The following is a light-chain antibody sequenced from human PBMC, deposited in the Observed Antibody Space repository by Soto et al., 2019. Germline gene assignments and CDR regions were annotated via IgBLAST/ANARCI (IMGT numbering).Light chain of an antibody. CDR2: LNSDGSH. Sequence: QLVLTQSPSASASLGASVKLTCTLSSGHSNYAIAWHQQQSEKGPRYLMKLNSDGSHSKGDVIPDRFSGSSSGAERYLTISSLQSEYEADYYCQTWGSGIVVFGGGTKLTVL. CDR1: SGHSNYA. CDR3: QTWGSGIVV. J-gene: IGLJ2*01. V-gene: IGLV4-69*01.